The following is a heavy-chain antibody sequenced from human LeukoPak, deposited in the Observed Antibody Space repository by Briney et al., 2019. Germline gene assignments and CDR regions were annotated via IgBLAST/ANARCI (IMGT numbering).Heavy chain of an antibody. CDR1: GGSVSSYY. V-gene: IGHV4-59*02. J-gene: IGHJ3*02. Sequence: SETLSLTCTVSGGSVSSYYWSWIRQPPGKGLEWIGYIYYSGSTNYNPSLKSRVTISLDTSKNQFSLKLSSVTAADTAVYYGARDVSFCSGGSCYSVNAFDIWGQGAMVTVSS. CDR3: ARDVSFCSGGSCYSVNAFDI. D-gene: IGHD2-15*01. CDR2: IYYSGST.